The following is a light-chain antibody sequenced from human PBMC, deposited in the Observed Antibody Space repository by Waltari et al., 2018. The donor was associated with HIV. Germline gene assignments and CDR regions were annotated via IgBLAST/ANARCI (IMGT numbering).Light chain of an antibody. CDR3: QSADPSGTVV. CDR1: ALSKHF. CDR2: EET. V-gene: IGLV3-25*03. Sequence: SYELTQSPSVSVSPGQTARIACSGDALSKHFVYWYRARPGRAPVSVRFEETKRTAGIPARFSGSTSGKNATLTIGGVQAEDECVFYCQSADPSGTVVFGGGT. J-gene: IGLJ3*02.